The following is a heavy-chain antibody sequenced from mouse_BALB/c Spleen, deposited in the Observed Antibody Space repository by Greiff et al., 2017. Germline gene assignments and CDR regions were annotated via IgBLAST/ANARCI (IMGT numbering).Heavy chain of an antibody. CDR2: IYPGGGYT. J-gene: IGHJ4*01. CDR1: GYTFTNYW. Sequence: VQLQQSGAELVRPGTSVKISCKASGYTFTNYWLGWVKQRPGHGLEWIGDIYPGGGYTNYNEKFKGKATLTADTSSSTAYMQLSSLTSEDSAVYFCARGADNYGMDYWGQGTSVTVSS. CDR3: ARGADNYGMDY. V-gene: IGHV1-63*02. D-gene: IGHD1-1*01.